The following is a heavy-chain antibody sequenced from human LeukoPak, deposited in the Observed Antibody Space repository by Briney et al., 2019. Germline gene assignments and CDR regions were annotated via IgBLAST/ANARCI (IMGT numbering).Heavy chain of an antibody. Sequence: SETLSLTCTVSGGSISSYYWSWIRQPPGKGLEWIGYIYYSGSTNYNPSLKSRVTISVDTSKNQFSLKLSSVTAADTAVYCCARSVQWLVPGYFDYWGQGTLVTVSS. CDR3: ARSVQWLVPGYFDY. V-gene: IGHV4-59*01. J-gene: IGHJ4*02. CDR2: IYYSGST. CDR1: GGSISSYY. D-gene: IGHD6-19*01.